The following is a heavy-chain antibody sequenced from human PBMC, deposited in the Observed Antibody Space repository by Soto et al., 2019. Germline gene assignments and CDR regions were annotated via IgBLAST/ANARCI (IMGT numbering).Heavy chain of an antibody. Sequence: PGGSLRLSCAASGFTFSNAWMNWVRQAPGKGLEWVGRIKSKTDGGTTDYAAPVKGRFTISRDDSKNTLYLQMNSPKTEDTAVYYCTPYMPGYSGYDYMAPQTYYYGMDVWGQGTTVTVSS. D-gene: IGHD5-12*01. J-gene: IGHJ6*02. V-gene: IGHV3-15*07. CDR1: GFTFSNAW. CDR3: TPYMPGYSGYDYMAPQTYYYGMDV. CDR2: IKSKTDGGTT.